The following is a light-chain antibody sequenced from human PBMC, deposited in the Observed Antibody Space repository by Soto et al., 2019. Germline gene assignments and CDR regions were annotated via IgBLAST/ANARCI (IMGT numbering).Light chain of an antibody. J-gene: IGKJ1*01. CDR1: QSINIW. V-gene: IGKV1-5*03. CDR2: KTS. Sequence: DIQMTQSPSTLSASVGDRVNINCRASQSINIWLAWFQQKPGKAPKLLIYKTSTLESGVPSRFSGSASGTEFTLTISSLQPDDFATYYCQQYYVYPKTFGQGTKVDIK. CDR3: QQYYVYPKT.